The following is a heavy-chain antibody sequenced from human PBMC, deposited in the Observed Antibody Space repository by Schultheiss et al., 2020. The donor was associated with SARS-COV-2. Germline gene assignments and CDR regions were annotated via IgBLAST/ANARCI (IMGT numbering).Heavy chain of an antibody. CDR1: GFTFSSYA. V-gene: IGHV3/OR16-10*01. CDR3: ARTIFMTSVDAFDI. D-gene: IGHD3-3*01. CDR2: IGTGGDT. J-gene: IGHJ3*02. Sequence: GGSLRLSCAASGFTFSSYAMSWVRQAPGKGPEWVSAIGTGGDTYYADSVMGRFTISRDNAKNSLYLQMNSLRAEDTAVYYCARTIFMTSVDAFDIWGQGTMVTVS.